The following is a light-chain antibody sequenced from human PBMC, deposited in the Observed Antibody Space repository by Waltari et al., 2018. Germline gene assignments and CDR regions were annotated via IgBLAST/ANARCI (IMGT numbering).Light chain of an antibody. CDR2: DDD. CDR3: QVSDSKNDHVV. J-gene: IGLJ2*01. CDR1: NIGSNS. Sequence: SYVLTQPPSVSVAPGQTARIPCEGDNIGSNSIHWYQQGPGQAPLLVIYDDDDRPSVIPERCTGGNADNTATLAISRVEVGDEADYYGQVSDSKNDHVVLGGATRLTVL. V-gene: IGLV3-21*02.